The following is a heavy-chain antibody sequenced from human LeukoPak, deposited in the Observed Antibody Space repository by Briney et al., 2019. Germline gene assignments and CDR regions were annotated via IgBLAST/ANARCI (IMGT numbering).Heavy chain of an antibody. J-gene: IGHJ4*02. CDR2: ISYDGSNK. CDR1: GFTFSSYA. Sequence: PGRSLRLSCAASGFTFSSYAMHWVRQAPGKGLEWVAVISYDGSNKYYADSVKGRFTISRDNSKNTLYPQMNSLRAEDTAVYYCAAPAGTNYWGQGTLVTVSS. V-gene: IGHV3-30*04. CDR3: AAPAGTNY. D-gene: IGHD6-13*01.